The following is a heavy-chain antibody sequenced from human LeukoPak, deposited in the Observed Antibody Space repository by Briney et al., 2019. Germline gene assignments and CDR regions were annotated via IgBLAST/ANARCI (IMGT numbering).Heavy chain of an antibody. Sequence: GSLRLSCAASGFTVSSNYMSWVRQAPGKGLEWVSVIYSGGSTYYADSVKGRFTISRDNSKNTLYLQMNSLRAEDTAVYYCARISGYSYVPYYFDYWGQGTLVTVSS. V-gene: IGHV3-66*02. CDR2: IYSGGST. J-gene: IGHJ4*02. D-gene: IGHD5-18*01. CDR3: ARISGYSYVPYYFDY. CDR1: GFTVSSNY.